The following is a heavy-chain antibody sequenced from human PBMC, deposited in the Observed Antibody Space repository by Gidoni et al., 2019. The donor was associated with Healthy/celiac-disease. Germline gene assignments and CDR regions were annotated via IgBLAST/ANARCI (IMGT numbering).Heavy chain of an antibody. CDR2: IYYSGST. J-gene: IGHJ6*02. CDR1: GGSIRRYY. CDR3: ARRRYYYDSSGYYYYYGMDV. Sequence: QVQLQESGPGLVKPSETLSLTCTVSGGSIRRYYWSWIRQLPGKGLEWIGYIYYSGSTNYNPSRKSRVTISVDTSKNQFSLKLSSVTAADTAGYYCARRRYYYDSSGYYYYYGMDVWGQGTTVTVSS. D-gene: IGHD3-22*01. V-gene: IGHV4-59*01.